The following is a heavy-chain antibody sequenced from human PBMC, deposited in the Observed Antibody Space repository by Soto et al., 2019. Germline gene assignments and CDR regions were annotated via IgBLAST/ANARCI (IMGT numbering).Heavy chain of an antibody. Sequence: EVQLVESGGGLVKPGGSLRLSCTASGFIFSSYTMSWVRQAPGKGLEWVSSISRTGNYIPYADSVKGRFTMSRDNTKKAVERQLSSRRAEDSAMYYGRREEYDDWGQGTLVTVSS. CDR2: ISRTGNYI. J-gene: IGHJ4*02. D-gene: IGHD1-26*01. CDR1: GFIFSSYT. CDR3: RREEYDD. V-gene: IGHV3-21*02.